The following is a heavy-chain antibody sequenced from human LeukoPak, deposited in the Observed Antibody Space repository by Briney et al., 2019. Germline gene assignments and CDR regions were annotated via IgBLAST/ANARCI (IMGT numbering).Heavy chain of an antibody. J-gene: IGHJ4*02. CDR2: INHSGST. CDR1: GGSFSGYY. Sequence: PSETLSLTCAVYGGSFSGYYWSWIRQPPGKGLEWIGEINHSGSTNSNPSLKSRVTISVDTSKNQFSLKLSSVTAADTAVYYCARGLITIFGVVPYYFDYWGQGTLVTVSS. CDR3: ARGLITIFGVVPYYFDY. D-gene: IGHD3-3*01. V-gene: IGHV4-34*01.